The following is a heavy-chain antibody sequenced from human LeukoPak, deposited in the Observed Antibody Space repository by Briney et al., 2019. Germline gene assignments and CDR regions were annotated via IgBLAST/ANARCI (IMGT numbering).Heavy chain of an antibody. CDR3: ARYKEAFAFDI. V-gene: IGHV4-59*01. J-gene: IGHJ3*02. CDR2: IYYSGGT. CDR1: GGSISSYY. Sequence: SETLSLTCTVSGGSISSYYWSWIRQPPGKGLEWIGYIYYSGGTNYNPSLKSRVTISVDTSKNQFSLKLSSVTAADTAVYYCARYKEAFAFDIWGQGTMVTVSS. D-gene: IGHD1-1*01.